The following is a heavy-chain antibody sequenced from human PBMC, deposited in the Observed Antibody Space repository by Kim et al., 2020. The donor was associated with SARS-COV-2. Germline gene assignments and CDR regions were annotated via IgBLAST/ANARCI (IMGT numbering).Heavy chain of an antibody. Sequence: GGSLRLSCAASGFTFSSYAMSWVRQTPGKGLEWVSTISSDDSTYNADSVKGRFAISRDDSENTLYLQMNSLRAEDTAIYYCAKGRSGSPPAALNYWGQGTLVTVSS. CDR3: AKGRSGSPPAALNY. V-gene: IGHV3-23*01. CDR2: ISSDDST. CDR1: GFTFSSYA. D-gene: IGHD1-26*01. J-gene: IGHJ4*02.